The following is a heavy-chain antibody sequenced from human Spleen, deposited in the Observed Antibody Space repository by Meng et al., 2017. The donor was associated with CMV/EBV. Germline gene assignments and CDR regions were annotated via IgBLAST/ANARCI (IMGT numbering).Heavy chain of an antibody. J-gene: IGHJ6*02. CDR2: INPNSGGT. V-gene: IGHV1-2*02. Sequence: ASVKVSCKASGYTFTDYFIHWVRQAPGQGLEWMGWINPNSGGTNYAQKFQGRITMTGDTSITTAYMELSRLTSDDMAVYHCARVKRYCTGGTCSSTGYYGMDVWGQGTTVTVSS. D-gene: IGHD2-15*01. CDR3: ARVKRYCTGGTCSSTGYYGMDV. CDR1: GYTFTDYF.